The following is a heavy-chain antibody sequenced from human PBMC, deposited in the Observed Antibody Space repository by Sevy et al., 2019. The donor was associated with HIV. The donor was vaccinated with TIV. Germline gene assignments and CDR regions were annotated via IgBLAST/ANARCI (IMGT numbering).Heavy chain of an antibody. V-gene: IGHV3-11*01. CDR3: ARDKAVARYYYYYYGMDV. Sequence: GGSLRLSCAASGFTFSDYYMTWIRQAPGKGLEGVSYMSSSGSTIYYADSVKGRFTISRDNAKNSLYLQMNSLRAEDTAVYYCARDKAVARYYYYYYGMDVWGQGTTVTVSS. CDR2: MSSSGSTI. CDR1: GFTFSDYY. D-gene: IGHD6-19*01. J-gene: IGHJ6*02.